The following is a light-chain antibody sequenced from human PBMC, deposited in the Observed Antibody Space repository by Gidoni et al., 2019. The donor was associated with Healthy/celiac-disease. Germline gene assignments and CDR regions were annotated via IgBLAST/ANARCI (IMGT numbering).Light chain of an antibody. V-gene: IGLV1-47*01. CDR1: SSNIGSNY. Sequence: QSVLTQPPSASGTPGQRVTISCSGSSSNIGSNYVYWYQQLPGTAPQLLIYRNNQRPSGVPDRFSGSKSGTSASLAISGLRPEDEADYYCAAWDDSLSGVVFGGGTKLTVL. CDR2: RNN. J-gene: IGLJ2*01. CDR3: AAWDDSLSGVV.